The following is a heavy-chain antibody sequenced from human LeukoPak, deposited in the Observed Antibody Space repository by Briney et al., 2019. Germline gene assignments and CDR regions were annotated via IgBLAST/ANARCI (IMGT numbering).Heavy chain of an antibody. CDR2: INPNSGGT. V-gene: IGHV1-2*06. D-gene: IGHD5-18*01. CDR3: ARVDTAMVKPFDY. Sequence: ASVKASCKASGYTFTGYYMHWVRRAPGQGLEWMGRINPNSGGTNYAQKFQGRVTMTRDTSISTAYMELSRLRSDDTAVYYCARVDTAMVKPFDYWGQGTLVTVSS. CDR1: GYTFTGYY. J-gene: IGHJ4*02.